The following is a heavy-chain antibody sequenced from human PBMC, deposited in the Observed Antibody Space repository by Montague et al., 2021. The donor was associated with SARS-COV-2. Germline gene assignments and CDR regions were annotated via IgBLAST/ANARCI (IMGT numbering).Heavy chain of an antibody. D-gene: IGHD3-10*01. V-gene: IGHV4-39*01. J-gene: IGHJ4*02. CDR3: ASMVRAQVYYFDY. CDR2: IFYSGXT. CDR1: GGSISSSSYY. Sequence: SETLSLTCTVSGGSISSSSYYWGWTRQPPGKGLEWIGSIFYSGXTXYXXXXKSRVTISVDTSKNQFSLKLSSVTAADTAVYYCASMVRAQVYYFDYWGQGTLVTVSS.